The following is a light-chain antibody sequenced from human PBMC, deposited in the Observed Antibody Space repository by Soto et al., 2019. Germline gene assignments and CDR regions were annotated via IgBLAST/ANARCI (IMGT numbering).Light chain of an antibody. V-gene: IGKV1-39*01. J-gene: IGKJ2*01. CDR3: QQNYDVPYT. CDR1: PSIGSY. CDR2: AAD. Sequence: QVTQSPSLLSASVGDRVTITCRASPSIGSYLNWYQHKPGEAPKLLIFAADTLKSGVPSRFSGSGFNKEFTLTVTSLQPEDFATYYCQQNYDVPYTFGQGTKVDIK.